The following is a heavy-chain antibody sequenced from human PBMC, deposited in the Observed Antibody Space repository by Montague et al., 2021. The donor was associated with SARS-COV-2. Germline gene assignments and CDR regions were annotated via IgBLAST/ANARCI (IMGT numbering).Heavy chain of an antibody. CDR1: GDSVASNNYY. CDR2: VFHTGKA. D-gene: IGHD4-11*01. J-gene: IGHJ4*01. Sequence: SETLSLTCNVSGDSVASNNYYWGWLRQPPGRGLEWIASVFHTGKAFYNPSLKSRSSISVDTATNQVSLKLTSVSGADKALYFCARNLPPATIFTVVTHFDFWGHGTRVTVS. CDR3: ARNLPPATIFTVVTHFDF. V-gene: IGHV4-39*01.